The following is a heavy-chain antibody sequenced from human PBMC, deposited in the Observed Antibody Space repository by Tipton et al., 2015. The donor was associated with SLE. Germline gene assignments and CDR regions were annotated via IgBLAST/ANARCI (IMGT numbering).Heavy chain of an antibody. CDR3: ARGGRGDGGNPFDP. CDR1: GGSFSGYY. D-gene: IGHD4-23*01. V-gene: IGHV4-34*01. CDR2: INHSGST. J-gene: IGHJ5*02. Sequence: TLSLTCAVYGGSFSGYYWSWIRQPPGKGLEWIGEINHSGSTNHNPSLKSRVTISVDTSKNQLSLKLSAVTAADTAVYYCARGGRGDGGNPFDPWGQGTLVTVSS.